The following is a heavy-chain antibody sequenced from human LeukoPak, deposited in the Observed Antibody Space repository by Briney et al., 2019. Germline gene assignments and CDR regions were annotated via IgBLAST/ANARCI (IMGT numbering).Heavy chain of an antibody. CDR2: IYYSGST. D-gene: IGHD6-13*01. CDR1: GGSISSGDYY. V-gene: IGHV4-30-4*01. J-gene: IGHJ4*02. CDR3: ARVYRGAAAVDY. Sequence: SETLSLTCTVSGGSISSGDYYWSWIRQPPGKGLEWIGYIYYSGSTYYNPSLKSRVTISVDTSKNQFSLKLSSVTAADTAVYYCARVYRGAAAVDYWGQGTLVTVSS.